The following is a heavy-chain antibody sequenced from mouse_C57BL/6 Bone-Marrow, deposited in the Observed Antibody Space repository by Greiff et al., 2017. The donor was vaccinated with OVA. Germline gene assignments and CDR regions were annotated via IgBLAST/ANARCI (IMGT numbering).Heavy chain of an antibody. CDR2: IDPANGNT. CDR1: GFNIKNTY. Sequence: EVQGVESVAELVRPGASVKLSCTASGFNIKNTYMHWVKQRPEQGLEWIGRIDPANGNTKYAPKFQGKATITADTSSNTAYLQLSSLTSEDTAIYYCARGDGSSPYFDYWGQGTTLTVSS. J-gene: IGHJ2*01. D-gene: IGHD1-1*01. V-gene: IGHV14-3*01. CDR3: ARGDGSSPYFDY.